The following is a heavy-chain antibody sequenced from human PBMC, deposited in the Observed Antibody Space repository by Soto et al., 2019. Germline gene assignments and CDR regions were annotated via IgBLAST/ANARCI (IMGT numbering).Heavy chain of an antibody. J-gene: IGHJ4*02. V-gene: IGHV3-30*18. CDR1: GFTFSSYG. CDR3: AKDPYSGYDSILIGFDY. CDR2: ISYDGSNK. D-gene: IGHD5-12*01. Sequence: GGSLRLSCAASGFTFSSYGMHWVRQAPGKGLEWVAVISYDGSNKYYADSVKGRFTISRDNSKNTLYLQMNSLRAEDTAVYYCAKDPYSGYDSILIGFDYWGQGTLVTVSS.